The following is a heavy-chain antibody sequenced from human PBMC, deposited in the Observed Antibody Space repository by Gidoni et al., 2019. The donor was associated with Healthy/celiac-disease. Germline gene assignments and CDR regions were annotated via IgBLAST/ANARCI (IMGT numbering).Heavy chain of an antibody. CDR3: ARGPRVPAAIRDWFDP. Sequence: QVQLVQSGAEVTTPGASVKVSCTASGYPFTGYYMHWVRQAPGQGLEVMGWINPNSGGTNYAQKFQGRVTMTRDTSISTAYMELSRLRSDDTAVYYCARGPRVPAAIRDWFDPWGQGTLVTVSS. D-gene: IGHD2-2*02. CDR1: GYPFTGYY. V-gene: IGHV1-2*02. CDR2: INPNSGGT. J-gene: IGHJ5*02.